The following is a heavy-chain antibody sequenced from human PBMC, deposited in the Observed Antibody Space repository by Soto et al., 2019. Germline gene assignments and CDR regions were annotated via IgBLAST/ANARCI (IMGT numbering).Heavy chain of an antibody. Sequence: QVQLQESGPGLVKPSETLSLTCTVSGGSISSYYWSWIRQPPRKGLEWIGYIYYSGSTTYNPSLKSRVAISVDTSKTKLSLKLSSVTAAYTAVYYCARSAGRYWGQGTLVTVSS. CDR2: IYYSGST. CDR3: ARSAGRY. J-gene: IGHJ4*02. CDR1: GGSISSYY. V-gene: IGHV4-59*01. D-gene: IGHD2-15*01.